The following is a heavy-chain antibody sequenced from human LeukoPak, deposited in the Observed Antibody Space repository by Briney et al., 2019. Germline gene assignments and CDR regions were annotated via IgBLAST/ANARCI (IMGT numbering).Heavy chain of an antibody. V-gene: IGHV4-59*08. D-gene: IGHD1-26*01. CDR3: ARGTKVVGATRGFDY. CDR2: IYYSGST. J-gene: IGHJ4*02. Sequence: PSETLSLTCTVSGGSISSYYWSWIRQPPGKGLEWIGYIYYSGSTNYNPSLKSRVTISVDTSKNQFSLKLSSVTAADTAVYYCARGTKVVGATRGFDYWGQGTLVTVSS. CDR1: GGSISSYY.